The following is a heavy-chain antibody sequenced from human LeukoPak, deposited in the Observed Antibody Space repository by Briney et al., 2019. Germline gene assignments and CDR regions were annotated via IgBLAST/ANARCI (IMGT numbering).Heavy chain of an antibody. Sequence: GGSLRLSCAASGFIFSSYTMNWVRQAPGKGLEWVSSISSSSSSIYYADSVKGRFTISRDNSENTLYLQMNSLRAEDTAVYYCARRLYCSGTSCYTGPDALDVWGQGTVVTVSS. CDR2: ISSSSSSI. V-gene: IGHV3-21*01. CDR1: GFIFSSYT. CDR3: ARRLYCSGTSCYTGPDALDV. J-gene: IGHJ3*01. D-gene: IGHD2-2*02.